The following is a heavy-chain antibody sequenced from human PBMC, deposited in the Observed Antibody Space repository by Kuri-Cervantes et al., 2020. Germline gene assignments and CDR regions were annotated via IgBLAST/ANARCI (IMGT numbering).Heavy chain of an antibody. J-gene: IGHJ4*02. CDR2: ITSTSSSI. V-gene: IGHV3-21*03. Sequence: GSLRLSCAVSGFTFSSYSINWVRQAPGKGLEWVSCITSTSSSIHYADSVKGRFTISRDNAKNSLYLQMNSLRAEDTAVYYCARTKWELLNYFDYWGQGTLVTVSS. CDR3: ARTKWELLNYFDY. D-gene: IGHD1-26*01. CDR1: GFTFSSYS.